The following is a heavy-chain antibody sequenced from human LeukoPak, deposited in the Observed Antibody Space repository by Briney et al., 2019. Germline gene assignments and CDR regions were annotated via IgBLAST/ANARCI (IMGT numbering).Heavy chain of an antibody. CDR2: IYYSGST. V-gene: IGHV4-39*01. Sequence: PSETLSLTCTVSGGSISSSSYYWGWIRQPPGKGLEWIGSIYYSGSTYYNPSLKSRVTISVDTSKNQFSLKLSSVTAADTAVYYCGRQSYYYDSSGSYYYMDVWGKGTTVTVSS. D-gene: IGHD3-22*01. CDR3: GRQSYYYDSSGSYYYMDV. J-gene: IGHJ6*03. CDR1: GGSISSSSYY.